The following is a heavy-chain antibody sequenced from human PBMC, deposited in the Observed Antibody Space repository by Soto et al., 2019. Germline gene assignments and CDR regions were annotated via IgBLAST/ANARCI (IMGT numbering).Heavy chain of an antibody. CDR3: SREYYSSGTH. Sequence: PGGSLRLSCAASGFTFITYWMQWVRQVPGEGLVWVSSISESGDITVYADSVKGRFTISRDNVKNTLYLQMDGLRVEDTAIYYCSREYYSSGTHWGQGTLVTV. V-gene: IGHV3-74*01. CDR2: ISESGDIT. D-gene: IGHD3-10*01. J-gene: IGHJ1*01. CDR1: GFTFITYW.